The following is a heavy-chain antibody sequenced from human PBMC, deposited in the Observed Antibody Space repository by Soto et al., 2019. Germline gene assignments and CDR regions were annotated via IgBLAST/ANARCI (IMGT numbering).Heavy chain of an antibody. CDR1: GFTISSNY. Sequence: PGRSLRLSCAASGFTISSNYISCVRQAPGKGLDWVSVFYAAANTYYADSVKGRFTISRDNAKNSLYLLMNSLRAEDTAVYYCAKLGYCSGGSCYSSVYWGQGTLVTVSS. CDR2: FYAAANT. D-gene: IGHD2-15*01. J-gene: IGHJ4*02. V-gene: IGHV3-53*01. CDR3: AKLGYCSGGSCYSSVY.